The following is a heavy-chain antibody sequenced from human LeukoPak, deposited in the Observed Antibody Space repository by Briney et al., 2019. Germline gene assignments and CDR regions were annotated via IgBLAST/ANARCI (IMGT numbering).Heavy chain of an antibody. J-gene: IGHJ4*02. CDR2: IYYSGST. Sequence: ASGTLSLTCTVSGGSISSSVSYWGWIRRPPGKGLEWIGYIYYSGSTNSNPSLTSRVTISIDTSKNQFSLKLSSVTAADTAVYYCARVNYYDSSGGEYYFDYWGQGTLVTVSS. CDR1: GGSISSSVSY. D-gene: IGHD3-22*01. V-gene: IGHV4-61*08. CDR3: ARVNYYDSSGGEYYFDY.